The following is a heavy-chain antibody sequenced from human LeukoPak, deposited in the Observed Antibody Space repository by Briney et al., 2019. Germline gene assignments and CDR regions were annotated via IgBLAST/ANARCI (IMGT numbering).Heavy chain of an antibody. J-gene: IGHJ4*02. CDR3: ARDKGYSGYDPEYFDD. D-gene: IGHD5-12*01. V-gene: IGHV1-18*01. CDR1: GYTFTSYG. CDR2: ISAYNGNT. Sequence: ASVKVSCKASGYTFTSYGISWVRQAPGQGLEWMGWISAYNGNTNYAQKLQGRVTMTTDTSTSTAYMELRSLRSDDTAIYYCARDKGYSGYDPEYFDDWGQGTLVTVSS.